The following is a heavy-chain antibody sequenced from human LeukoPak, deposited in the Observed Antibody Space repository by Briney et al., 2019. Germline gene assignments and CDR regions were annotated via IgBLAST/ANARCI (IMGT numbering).Heavy chain of an antibody. CDR3: TTEMRWELLFDD. J-gene: IGHJ4*02. V-gene: IGHV3-15*01. D-gene: IGHD1-26*01. Sequence: GGSLRLSCAASGFTFSDAWMSWVRQTPGEGLEWVGRIKSKTDGGTTDYAAPVKGRFSISRDDSENTLYLQMDSLKTEDTAVYYCTTEMRWELLFDDWGQGTLVTVSS. CDR1: GFTFSDAW. CDR2: IKSKTDGGTT.